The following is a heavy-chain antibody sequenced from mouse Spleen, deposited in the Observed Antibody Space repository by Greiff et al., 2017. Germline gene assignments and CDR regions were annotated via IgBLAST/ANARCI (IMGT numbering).Heavy chain of an antibody. V-gene: IGHV3-6*01. Sequence: EVQLQQSGPGLVKPSQSLSLTCSVTGYSITSGYYWNWIRQFPGNKLEWMGYISYDGSNNYNPSLKNRISITRDTSKNQFFLKLNSVTTEDTATYYCARNWEEGYYFDYWGQGTTLTVSS. CDR3: ARNWEEGYYFDY. CDR1: GYSITSGYY. CDR2: ISYDGSN. J-gene: IGHJ2*01. D-gene: IGHD4-1*01.